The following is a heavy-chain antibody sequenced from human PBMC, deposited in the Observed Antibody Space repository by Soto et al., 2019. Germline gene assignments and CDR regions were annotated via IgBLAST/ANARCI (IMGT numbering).Heavy chain of an antibody. J-gene: IGHJ5*02. V-gene: IGHV3-33*01. CDR2: IWYDGSNK. Sequence: PGGPLRLSCAASGFTFSRYGMHWVRQAPGKGLEWVAVIWYDGSNKYYADSVKGRFTISRDNSKNTLYLQMNSLRAEDTAVYYCASGGRAAAGTQGVYNWFDPWRQGTLVTVSS. CDR1: GFTFSRYG. D-gene: IGHD6-13*01. CDR3: ASGGRAAAGTQGVYNWFDP.